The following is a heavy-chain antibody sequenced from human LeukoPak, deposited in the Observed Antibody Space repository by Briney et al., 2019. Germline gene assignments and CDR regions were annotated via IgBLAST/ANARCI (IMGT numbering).Heavy chain of an antibody. D-gene: IGHD6-19*01. J-gene: IGHJ4*02. CDR2: IYSGGST. CDR1: GFTFSNYA. Sequence: GGSLRLSCAASGFTFSNYAMSWVRQAPGKGLEWASVIYSGGSTYYADSVKGRFTISRDNSKNTLYLQMNSLRAEDTAVYYCARSYSSGWSYYFDYWGQGTLVTVSS. CDR3: ARSYSSGWSYYFDY. V-gene: IGHV3-53*01.